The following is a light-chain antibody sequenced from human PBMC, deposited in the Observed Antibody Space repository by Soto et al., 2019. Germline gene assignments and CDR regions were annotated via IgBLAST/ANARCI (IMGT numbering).Light chain of an antibody. CDR1: SSDVGSYNL. Sequence: SALTQPASVSGSPGQSITISCTWTSSDVGSYNLVSWYQQHPGKAPKLMIYEVSKRPSGVSNRFSGSKSGNTASLTISGLQAEDEADYYCCSYAGSSTFLYVFGTGTKVTVL. J-gene: IGLJ1*01. CDR3: CSYAGSSTFLYV. V-gene: IGLV2-23*02. CDR2: EVS.